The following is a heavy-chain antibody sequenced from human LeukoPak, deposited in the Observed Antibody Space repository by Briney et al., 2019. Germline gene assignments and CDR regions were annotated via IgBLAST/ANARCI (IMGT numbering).Heavy chain of an antibody. V-gene: IGHV4-59*01. CDR1: SDSISSYY. J-gene: IGHJ6*02. Sequence: SETLSLTCTVSSDSISSYYWSWIRQPPGKGLEWIGYIYYSGTTKYNPSLKSRVTISVDTSKNQFSLKLSSVTAADTAVYYCARGIYGYSSSWYYYYGMDVWGQGTTVTVSS. D-gene: IGHD6-13*01. CDR3: ARGIYGYSSSWYYYYGMDV. CDR2: IYYSGTT.